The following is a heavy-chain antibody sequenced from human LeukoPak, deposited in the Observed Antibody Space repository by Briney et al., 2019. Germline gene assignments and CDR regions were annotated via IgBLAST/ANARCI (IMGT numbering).Heavy chain of an antibody. CDR1: DNTFPMFG. D-gene: IGHD1-14*01. Sequence: ASVKVSCKPSDNTFPMFGLTWVRQAPGQGLEWMGWINTYNGNTQYAQRFQGRVSMTTDTSTSTAYMELRSLRSDDTAVFYCARHMTGGTYFDYWGQGTLVTVSS. CDR3: ARHMTGGTYFDY. J-gene: IGHJ4*02. CDR2: INTYNGNT. V-gene: IGHV1-18*01.